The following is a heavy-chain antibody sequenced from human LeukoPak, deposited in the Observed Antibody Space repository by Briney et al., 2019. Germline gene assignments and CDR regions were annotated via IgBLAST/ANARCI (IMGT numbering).Heavy chain of an antibody. CDR3: AKDPPGAGPNFDC. V-gene: IGHV3-23*01. J-gene: IGHJ4*02. CDR1: GFTFSNYA. Sequence: PGGSLRLSCAASGFTFSNYAMNWVRQAPGKGLEWVSAISGSGDITYYADSVKGRFTISRDNSKSTLYLQMNSLRADDTAIYYCAKDPPGAGPNFDCWGQGTLVTVSS. CDR2: ISGSGDIT.